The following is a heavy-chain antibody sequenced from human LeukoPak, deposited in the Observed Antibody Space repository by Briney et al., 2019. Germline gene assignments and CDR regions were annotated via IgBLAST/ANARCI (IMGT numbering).Heavy chain of an antibody. CDR1: GFTFDDYG. J-gene: IGHJ4*02. D-gene: IGHD5-18*01. CDR2: INWNGGST. Sequence: GGSLRLSCAASGFTFDDYGMSWVRQAPGKGLEWVSGINWNGGSTGYADSVKGRFTISRDNAKNSLYLQMNSLRAEDTALYYCASGYSYGCFDYWGQGTLVTVSS. V-gene: IGHV3-20*04. CDR3: ASGYSYGCFDY.